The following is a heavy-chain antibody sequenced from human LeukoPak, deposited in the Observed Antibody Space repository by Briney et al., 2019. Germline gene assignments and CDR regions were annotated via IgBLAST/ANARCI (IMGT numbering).Heavy chain of an antibody. J-gene: IGHJ4*02. V-gene: IGHV1-2*02. CDR3: GRVVGGNYYGSETDDY. CDR2: INPHTGGT. D-gene: IGHD3-10*01. Sequence: GASVKVSCKASGYTXTGYYMHWVRQAPGQGLEWMGWINPHTGGTNYAQKFQGRVNMTRDTSISTAYMELSRLTSDDTAVYYCGRVVGGNYYGSETDDYWGQGTLVTVSS. CDR1: GYTXTGYY.